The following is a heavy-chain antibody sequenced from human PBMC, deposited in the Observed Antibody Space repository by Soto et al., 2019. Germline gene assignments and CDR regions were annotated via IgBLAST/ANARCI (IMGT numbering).Heavy chain of an antibody. Sequence: ASVKVSCKAPGYTFTGYYMHWVRQAPGQGLEWMGWINPNSGGTNYAQKFQGRVTMTRDTSISTAYMELSRLRSDDTAVYYCARDGSGYSGYDWDYYGMDVWGQGTTVTVSS. J-gene: IGHJ6*02. D-gene: IGHD5-12*01. CDR2: INPNSGGT. CDR1: GYTFTGYY. CDR3: ARDGSGYSGYDWDYYGMDV. V-gene: IGHV1-2*02.